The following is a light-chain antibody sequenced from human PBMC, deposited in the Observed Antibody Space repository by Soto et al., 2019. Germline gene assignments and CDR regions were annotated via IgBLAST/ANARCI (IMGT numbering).Light chain of an antibody. CDR3: QQRSNWLT. V-gene: IGKV3-11*01. CDR2: DAS. J-gene: IGKJ4*01. CDR1: QSVGSY. Sequence: EIVLTQSPATLSLSPGERATLSCRASQSVGSYLAWYQQKPGQAPRLLIYDASNRATGIPARFSGSGSGTDVPLTISSLEPEDFAVYFCQQRSNWLTFGGGTKVEIK.